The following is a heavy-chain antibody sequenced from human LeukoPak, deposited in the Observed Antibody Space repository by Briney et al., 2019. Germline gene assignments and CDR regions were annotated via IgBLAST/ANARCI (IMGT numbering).Heavy chain of an antibody. V-gene: IGHV3-30*02. Sequence: PGGSLRLSCIASGFNFRNYGIHWVRQAPGKGLEWVAFIRYDGSNANYANSVKGRFTISRDNSQNTVYLQMSLLRIEDTAVYYCAKDTPDHSVTGDVFDIWGQGTMVTVSS. CDR2: IRYDGSNA. CDR1: GFNFRNYG. J-gene: IGHJ3*02. D-gene: IGHD6-19*01. CDR3: AKDTPDHSVTGDVFDI.